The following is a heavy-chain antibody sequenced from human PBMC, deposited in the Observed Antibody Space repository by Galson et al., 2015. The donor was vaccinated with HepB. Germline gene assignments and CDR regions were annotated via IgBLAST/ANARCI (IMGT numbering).Heavy chain of an antibody. J-gene: IGHJ4*02. V-gene: IGHV3-30*04. CDR1: GFTFSSYA. Sequence: SLRLSCAASGFTFSSYAMHWVRQAPGKGLEWVAVISYDGSNKYYADSVKGRFTISRDNPKNTLYLQMNSLRAEDTAVYYCARDADSSGWYVYWGQGTLVTVSS. D-gene: IGHD6-19*01. CDR2: ISYDGSNK. CDR3: ARDADSSGWYVY.